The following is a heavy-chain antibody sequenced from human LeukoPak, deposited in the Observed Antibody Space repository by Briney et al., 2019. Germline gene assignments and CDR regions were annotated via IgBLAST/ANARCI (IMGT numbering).Heavy chain of an antibody. J-gene: IGHJ4*02. CDR3: ARGYSSSWPFDH. CDR1: GFTFSSNL. D-gene: IGHD6-13*01. Sequence: GGSLRLSCAASGFTFSSNLMTWVRQAPGEGLEWVSVIYSGGSRYHADSVKGRFTISRDNSKNTLYLQMNSLRAEDTAVYYCARGYSSSWPFDHWGQGTLVTVSS. V-gene: IGHV3-53*01. CDR2: IYSGGSR.